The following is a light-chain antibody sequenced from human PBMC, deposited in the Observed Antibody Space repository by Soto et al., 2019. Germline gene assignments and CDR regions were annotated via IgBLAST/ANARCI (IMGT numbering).Light chain of an antibody. CDR1: QSVDIN. J-gene: IGKJ1*01. CDR2: GAS. V-gene: IGKV3-15*01. Sequence: EIELTQSPATLSVFPWERVTLSCRASQSVDINLAWYQQKPGQAPRLLIYGASTRATDMPGRFSGRGAGAEFTLTISSLQSEDFAVYYCQQRSNWPWTFGQGTKVDIK. CDR3: QQRSNWPWT.